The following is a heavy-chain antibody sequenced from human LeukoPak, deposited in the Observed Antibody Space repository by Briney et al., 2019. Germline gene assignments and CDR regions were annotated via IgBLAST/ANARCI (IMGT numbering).Heavy chain of an antibody. Sequence: GGSLRLSCVASGLTFADAWMNWVRQAPGKGLEWVSTISGGGGSTYYADSVKGRFTISRDNSKNTLYLQVNSLRAEDTAVYYCAKGGKWDVTPFDYWGQGTLVTVSS. CDR2: ISGGGGST. CDR3: AKGGKWDVTPFDY. V-gene: IGHV3-23*01. D-gene: IGHD1-26*01. J-gene: IGHJ4*02. CDR1: GLTFADAW.